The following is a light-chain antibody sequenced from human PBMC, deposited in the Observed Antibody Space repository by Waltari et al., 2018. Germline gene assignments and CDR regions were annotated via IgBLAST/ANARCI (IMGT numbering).Light chain of an antibody. Sequence: QSALTQPPSASGSPGQSVTISCTGTSIDVGVYHYVSWYQQHPGKAPKLMIYAVSKRPSGVPDRFSGAKSGNTASRTVSGLQAEDEADYYCSSYAGSNNYVVFGGGTKLTVL. CDR1: SIDVGVYHY. CDR2: AVS. CDR3: SSYAGSNNYVV. V-gene: IGLV2-8*01. J-gene: IGLJ2*01.